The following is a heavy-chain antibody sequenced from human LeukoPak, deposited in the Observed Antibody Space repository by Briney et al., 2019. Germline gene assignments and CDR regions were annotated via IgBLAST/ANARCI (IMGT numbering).Heavy chain of an antibody. V-gene: IGHV3-7*01. CDR3: ATYADSSGSYYSDY. J-gene: IGHJ4*02. CDR1: KFTFSSYW. Sequence: GGAPRLSCAASKFTFSSYWVRWVRPAPGEGLEWVAHKNQDGSQKYYVDSVKGRFTISRDNAENLLFLQMNSLRAEDTALYYCATYADSSGSYYSDYWGRGTLVTVSS. D-gene: IGHD3-22*01. CDR2: KNQDGSQK.